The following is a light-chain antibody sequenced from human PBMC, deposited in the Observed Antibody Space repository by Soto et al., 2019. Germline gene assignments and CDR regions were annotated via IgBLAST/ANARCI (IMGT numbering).Light chain of an antibody. Sequence: QAVVTQPPSVSGAPGQRVTISCTGSSSNIGAGYDVHWYQRLPGTAPKVLIYNNNNRPSGVPDRFSGSKSGTSASLAITGLQAEDEADYYCQSSDSSLSGSYVFGTGTKLTVL. CDR2: NNN. V-gene: IGLV1-40*01. CDR1: SSNIGAGYD. CDR3: QSSDSSLSGSYV. J-gene: IGLJ1*01.